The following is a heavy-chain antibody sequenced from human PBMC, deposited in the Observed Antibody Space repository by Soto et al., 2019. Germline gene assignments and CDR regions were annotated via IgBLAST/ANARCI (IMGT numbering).Heavy chain of an antibody. CDR1: GFTFSNAW. D-gene: IGHD3-3*01. J-gene: IGHJ6*02. CDR2: IKSKTDGGTT. V-gene: IGHV3-15*01. Sequence: ESGGGLVKPGGSLRLSCAASGFTFSNAWMSWVRQAPGKGLEWVGRIKSKTDGGTTDYAAPVKGRFTISRDDSKNTLYLQMNSLKTEDTAVYYCTTGPPAYDFWSGYYYYGMDVWGQGTTVTVSS. CDR3: TTGPPAYDFWSGYYYYGMDV.